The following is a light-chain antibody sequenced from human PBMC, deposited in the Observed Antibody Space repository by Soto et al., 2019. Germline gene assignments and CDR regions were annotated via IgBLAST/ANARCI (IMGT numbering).Light chain of an antibody. CDR1: QSVSSY. V-gene: IGKV3-20*01. CDR2: GSS. J-gene: IGKJ1*01. Sequence: EIVLTQSPATLSLSPWERATLSCRASQSVSSYLAWYQQKPGQAPRLLIYGSSSRATDIPDRFSGSGSGTDFTLTISRLEPEDFAVYYCQQYGSSPKTFGQGTKVDIK. CDR3: QQYGSSPKT.